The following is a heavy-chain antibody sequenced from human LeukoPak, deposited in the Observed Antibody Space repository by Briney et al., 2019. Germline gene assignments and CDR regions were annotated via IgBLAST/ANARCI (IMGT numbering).Heavy chain of an antibody. CDR1: GGSLSSYY. CDR3: ARGGGSVVVPAAIQDYYYYYMDV. D-gene: IGHD2-2*02. CDR2: IYYSGST. J-gene: IGHJ6*03. V-gene: IGHV4-59*01. Sequence: SETLSLTCTVSGGSLSSYYWSWIRQPPRQGLEWIGYIYYSGSTNYNPSLKSRVTISVDTSKNQFSLKLSSVTAADTAVYYCARGGGSVVVPAAIQDYYYYYMDVWGKGTTVTVSS.